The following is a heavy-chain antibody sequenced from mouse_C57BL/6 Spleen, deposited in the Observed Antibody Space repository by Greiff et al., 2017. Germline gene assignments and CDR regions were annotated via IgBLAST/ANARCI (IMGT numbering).Heavy chain of an antibody. J-gene: IGHJ4*01. D-gene: IGHD4-1*01. CDR3: ARAWDGVYAMDY. CDR1: GFTFSDYG. V-gene: IGHV5-17*01. Sequence: EVQLVESGGGLVKPGGSLKLSCAASGFTFSDYGMHWVRQAPEKGLEWVAYISSGSSTIYYADTVTGRFTSTGDKAKNTLFLQMTSLRSEDTAMYYCARAWDGVYAMDYWGQGTSVTVSS. CDR2: ISSGSSTI.